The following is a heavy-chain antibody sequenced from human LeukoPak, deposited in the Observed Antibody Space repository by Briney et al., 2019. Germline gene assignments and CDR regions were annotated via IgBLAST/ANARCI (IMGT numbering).Heavy chain of an antibody. J-gene: IGHJ4*02. Sequence: PGGSLRLSCAASGFTVSSDHMNWVRQPPGKGLEWVSVIYSGGSTFYADSVKGRFTISRDTSKNTLYLQMNSLRAEDTAVYYCARDPESSGRFSYWGQGTLVTVSS. CDR3: ARDPESSGRFSY. V-gene: IGHV3-66*01. CDR2: IYSGGST. CDR1: GFTVSSDH. D-gene: IGHD6-19*01.